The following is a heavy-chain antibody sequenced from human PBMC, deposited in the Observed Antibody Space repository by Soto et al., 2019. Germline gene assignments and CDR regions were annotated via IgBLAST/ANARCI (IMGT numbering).Heavy chain of an antibody. CDR3: AHLRTYYEFWSGYYADY. V-gene: IGHV2-5*02. D-gene: IGHD3-3*01. CDR2: IYWDDDK. CDR1: GFSLSTSGVG. J-gene: IGHJ4*02. Sequence: QITLKESGPTLVKPTQTLTLTCTFSGFSLSTSGVGVGWIRQPPGKALEWLALIYWDDDKRYSPSLKSRLTITKDTSKNQVVLTMTNMDPVDTVTYYCAHLRTYYEFWSGYYADYWGQGTLVTVSS.